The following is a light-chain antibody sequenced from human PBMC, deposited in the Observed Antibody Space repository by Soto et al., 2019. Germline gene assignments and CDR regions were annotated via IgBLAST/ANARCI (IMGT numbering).Light chain of an antibody. CDR1: SSNIGAGYD. CDR2: GNS. Sequence: QSVLTQPPSVSGAPGQRVTLSCTGSSSNIGAGYDVHWYQQLPGTAPKLLIYGNSNRPSGVPDRFSGSKSGTSASLAITGLQAEDEADYYCQSYDSSLSAYVVFGGGTKVTVL. J-gene: IGLJ2*01. V-gene: IGLV1-40*01. CDR3: QSYDSSLSAYVV.